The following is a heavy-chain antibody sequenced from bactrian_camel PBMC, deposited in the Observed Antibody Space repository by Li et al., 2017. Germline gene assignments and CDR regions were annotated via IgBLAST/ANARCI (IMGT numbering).Heavy chain of an antibody. V-gene: IGHV3S54*01. CDR1: GGSVSDYC. CDR3: AAADFNPDSWNRIWGPFDSGY. Sequence: QLVESGGGSVQAGGSLRLSCAASGGSVSDYCMGWFRQAPGKEREGVAAIDTGDGSTYYLNSVEGRFTISHDNAKNTLYLQMNSLQPEDTAIYYCAAADFNPDSWNRIWGPFDSGYGGHGTQVTVS. CDR2: IDTGDGST. J-gene: IGHJ6*01. D-gene: IGHD1*01.